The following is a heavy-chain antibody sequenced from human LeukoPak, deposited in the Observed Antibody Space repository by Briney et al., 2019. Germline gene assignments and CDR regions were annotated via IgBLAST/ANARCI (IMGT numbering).Heavy chain of an antibody. CDR1: GGTFSSYA. Sequence: SVTVSCKASGGTFSSYAISWVRQAPGQGLEWMGGIIPIFGTANYAQKFQGRVTITADESTSTAYMELSSLRSEDTAVYYCAREGVEQWLVGRLDVWGKGTTVTVSS. J-gene: IGHJ6*04. V-gene: IGHV1-69*01. CDR2: IIPIFGTA. D-gene: IGHD6-19*01. CDR3: AREGVEQWLVGRLDV.